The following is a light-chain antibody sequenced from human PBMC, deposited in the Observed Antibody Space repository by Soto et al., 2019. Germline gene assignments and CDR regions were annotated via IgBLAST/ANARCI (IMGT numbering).Light chain of an antibody. CDR3: CSYAGSSTFYV. V-gene: IGLV2-23*01. CDR1: SSDVGSYNL. Sequence: QSVLTPPASVSGSPGQSITISCTGTSSDVGSYNLVSWYQQHPGKAPKLMIYEGSKRPSGVSNRFSGSKSGNTASLTISGLQAEDEADYYCCSYAGSSTFYVFGTGTKLTVL. CDR2: EGS. J-gene: IGLJ1*01.